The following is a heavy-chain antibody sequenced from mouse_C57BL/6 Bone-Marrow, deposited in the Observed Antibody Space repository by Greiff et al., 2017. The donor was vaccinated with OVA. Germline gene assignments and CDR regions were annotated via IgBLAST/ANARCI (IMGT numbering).Heavy chain of an antibody. J-gene: IGHJ4*01. CDR1: GFTFSDFY. V-gene: IGHV5-12*01. CDR3: ARLDAMDY. CDR2: ISNGGGSN. Sequence: EVQLQESGGGLVQPGGSLKLSCAASGFTFSDFYMYWIRQTPEKRLEWVAYISNGGGSNYYPDTVKGRFTISRDNAKNTLYLQMSRLKSEDTAMYYCARLDAMDYWGQGTSVTVSS.